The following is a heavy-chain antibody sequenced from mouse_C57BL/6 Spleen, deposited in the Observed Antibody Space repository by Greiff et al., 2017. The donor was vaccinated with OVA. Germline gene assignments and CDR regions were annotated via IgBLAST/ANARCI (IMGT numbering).Heavy chain of an antibody. CDR1: GYTFTNYW. CDR3: ARRDGNYPFAY. J-gene: IGHJ3*01. V-gene: IGHV1-63*01. D-gene: IGHD2-1*01. CDR2: IYPGGGYT. Sequence: VQLQQSGAELVRPGTSVKMSCKASGYTFTNYWIGWAKQRPGHGLEWIGDIYPGGGYTNYNEKFKGKATLTADKSSSTAYMQLSSLTSEDSAIYYCARRDGNYPFAYWGQGTLVTVSA.